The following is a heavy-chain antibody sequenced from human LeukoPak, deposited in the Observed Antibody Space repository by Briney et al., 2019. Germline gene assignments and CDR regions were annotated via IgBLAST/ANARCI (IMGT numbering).Heavy chain of an antibody. J-gene: IGHJ4*02. Sequence: SETLSLTCTVSGGSISSSSNYWGWIRQPPGKGLEWIGSIYYSGSTYYNPSLKSRVTISVDTSKNQFSLKLSSVTAADTAVYYCARLTYYYDSSGLHPFDYWGQGTLVTVSS. CDR3: ARLTYYYDSSGLHPFDY. CDR2: IYYSGST. D-gene: IGHD3-22*01. V-gene: IGHV4-39*07. CDR1: GGSISSSSNY.